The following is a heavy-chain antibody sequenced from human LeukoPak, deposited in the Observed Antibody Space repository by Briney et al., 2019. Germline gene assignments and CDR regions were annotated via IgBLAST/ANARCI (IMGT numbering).Heavy chain of an antibody. V-gene: IGHV3-21*05. CDR1: GFTFSSYW. CDR3: TTRIWSGYYRSMPVDY. D-gene: IGHD3-3*01. Sequence: PGGSLRLSCTASGFTFSSYWMTWVRQAPGKGLEWVSYISSSGTSIKYADSGKGRFTISRDNAKNSLYLQMNSLKTEDTAVYYCTTRIWSGYYRSMPVDYWGQGTLVTVSS. CDR2: ISSSGTSI. J-gene: IGHJ4*02.